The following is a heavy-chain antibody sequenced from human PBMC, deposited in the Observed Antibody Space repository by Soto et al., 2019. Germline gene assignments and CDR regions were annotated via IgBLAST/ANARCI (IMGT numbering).Heavy chain of an antibody. Sequence: QVQLVESGGGVVQPGRSLRLSCAASGFTFSSYGMHWVRQAPGKGLEWVAVIWYDGSNKYYADSVKGRFTISRNKSKNTRHLKMNSLRAKATAAYYLARVAVKEYQLLFYYMDVWGKARTVTVSS. CDR3: ARVAVKEYQLLFYYMDV. V-gene: IGHV3-33*01. CDR1: GFTFSSYG. D-gene: IGHD2-2*01. CDR2: IWYDGSNK. J-gene: IGHJ6*03.